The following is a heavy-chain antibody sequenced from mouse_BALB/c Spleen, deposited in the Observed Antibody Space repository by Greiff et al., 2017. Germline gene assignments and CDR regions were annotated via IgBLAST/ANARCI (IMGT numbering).Heavy chain of an antibody. J-gene: IGHJ4*01. CDR3: TRPVGVPDVMAY. Sequence: EVKVEESGGGLVQPGGSLKLSCAASGFTFNNSAMDWVRQSPGKGLEWVAGIRSKGNNHATYYAESVKGRFTISRDDSKSIVYLQTNNLKAEDTGMYYCTRPVGVPDVMAYWGQGTSVTVSA. D-gene: IGHD3-3*01. CDR2: IRSKGNNHAT. V-gene: IGHV6-6*01. CDR1: GFTFNNSA.